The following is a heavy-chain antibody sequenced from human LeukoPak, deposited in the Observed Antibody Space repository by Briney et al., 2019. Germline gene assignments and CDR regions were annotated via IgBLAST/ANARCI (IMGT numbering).Heavy chain of an antibody. V-gene: IGHV3-23*01. Sequence: PGGSLRLSCTVSEFSFNNYAMNWIRQAPGKGLEWVSAMSGSGDTTYYADSVKGRFTISRDFAKNTLNLQMVSLRPEDTAVYYCAKDRLPVKRDIDFWGQGTLVTVSS. D-gene: IGHD2-21*02. CDR3: AKDRLPVKRDIDF. CDR2: MSGSGDTT. CDR1: EFSFNNYA. J-gene: IGHJ4*02.